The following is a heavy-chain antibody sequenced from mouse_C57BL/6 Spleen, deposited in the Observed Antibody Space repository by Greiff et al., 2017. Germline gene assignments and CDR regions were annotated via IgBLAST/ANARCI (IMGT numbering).Heavy chain of an antibody. Sequence: VQLQQPGAELVKPGASVKLSCKASGYTFTSYWMHWVKQRPGRGLEWIGRIDPNSGGTKYNEKFKSKATLTVDKPSSTAYMQLISLTSEDSAVYYCARSGEDDGSFFAYWGQGTLVTVSA. CDR1: GYTFTSYW. CDR3: ARSGEDDGSFFAY. D-gene: IGHD2-3*01. J-gene: IGHJ3*01. CDR2: IDPNSGGT. V-gene: IGHV1-72*01.